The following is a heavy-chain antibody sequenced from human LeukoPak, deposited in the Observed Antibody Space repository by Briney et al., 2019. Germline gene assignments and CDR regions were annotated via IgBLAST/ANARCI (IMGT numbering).Heavy chain of an antibody. CDR1: GYTFTSYD. V-gene: IGHV1-8*01. Sequence: ASVKVSCKASGYTFTSYDINWVRQATGQGLEWMGWMNPNSGNTGYAQKFQGRVTMTRDTSISTAYMELSRLRSDDTAVYYCAGGGYDILTGYYRGAYYYYMDVWGKGTTVTISS. D-gene: IGHD3-9*01. J-gene: IGHJ6*03. CDR2: MNPNSGNT. CDR3: AGGGYDILTGYYRGAYYYYMDV.